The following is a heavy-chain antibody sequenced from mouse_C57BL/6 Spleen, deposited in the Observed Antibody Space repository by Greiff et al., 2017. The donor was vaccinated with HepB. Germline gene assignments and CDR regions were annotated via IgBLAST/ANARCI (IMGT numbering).Heavy chain of an antibody. CDR3: TRDDSNSYFDY. CDR2: IDPETGGT. D-gene: IGHD2-5*01. V-gene: IGHV1-15*01. Sequence: QVQLQQSGAELVRPGASVTLSCKASGYTFTDYEMHWVKQTPVHGLEWIGAIDPETGGTAYNQKFKGKAILTADKSSSTAYMELRSLTSEDSAVYCGTRDDSNSYFDYWGQGTTLTVSS. J-gene: IGHJ2*01. CDR1: GYTFTDYE.